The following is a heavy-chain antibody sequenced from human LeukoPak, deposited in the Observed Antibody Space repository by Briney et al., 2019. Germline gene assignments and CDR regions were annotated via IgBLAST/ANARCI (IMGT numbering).Heavy chain of an antibody. V-gene: IGHV4-34*01. Sequence: SETLSLTCAVYGGSFSGYYWSWIRQPPGKGLEWIGEINHSGSTNYNPSLKSRVTISVDTSKNQFSLKLRSVTAADTAVYYCARTTEGYCSSTSCYGFYYSYYMDVWGKGTTVTISS. CDR2: INHSGST. CDR3: ARTTEGYCSSTSCYGFYYSYYMDV. CDR1: GGSFSGYY. D-gene: IGHD2-2*01. J-gene: IGHJ6*03.